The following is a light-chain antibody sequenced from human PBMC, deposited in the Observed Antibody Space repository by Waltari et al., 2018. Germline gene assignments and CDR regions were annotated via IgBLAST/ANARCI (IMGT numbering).Light chain of an antibody. V-gene: IGKV1-39*01. J-gene: IGKJ2*01. CDR2: TAS. Sequence: DIQLTQSPPSLSASVGDRVTIKCRASESISSYLSWYQQKPGEAPKLLIYTASSLEGGVPSRFSGSGSGTDYTLTISNLQPEDFATYYCHQIYSTLGDTFGQGTKLEIK. CDR1: ESISSY. CDR3: HQIYSTLGDT.